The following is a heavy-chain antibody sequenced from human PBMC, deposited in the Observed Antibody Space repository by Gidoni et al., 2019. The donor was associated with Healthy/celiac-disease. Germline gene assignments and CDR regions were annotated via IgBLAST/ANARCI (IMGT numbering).Heavy chain of an antibody. V-gene: IGHV4-4*07. CDR2: IYTSGRT. D-gene: IGHD4-17*01. Sequence: VQLQESGPALVKPSETLSLTCTVSGRSISSYYCSWIRQPAGKGLEWIGRIYTSGRTNYNPTRRSQVTMSVDTSKNQFSLKLSSVTAADTAVYYWARGNGHDYGGNSDDAFDIWGQGTMVTVSS. CDR1: GRSISSYY. J-gene: IGHJ3*02. CDR3: ARGNGHDYGGNSDDAFDI.